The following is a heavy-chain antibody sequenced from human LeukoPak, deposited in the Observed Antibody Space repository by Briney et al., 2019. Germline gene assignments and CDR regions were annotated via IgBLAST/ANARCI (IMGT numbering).Heavy chain of an antibody. D-gene: IGHD2-2*01. V-gene: IGHV5-51*01. CDR1: GYSFTSYW. J-gene: IGHJ5*02. CDR3: ARVYCSSTSCPENWFDP. CDR2: IYPGDSDT. Sequence: KPGESLKISCKGSGYSFTSYWIGWVRQMPRKGLEWMGIIYPGDSDTRYSPSFQGQVTISADKSISTAYLQWSSLKASDTAMYYCARVYCSSTSCPENWFDPWGQGTLVTVSS.